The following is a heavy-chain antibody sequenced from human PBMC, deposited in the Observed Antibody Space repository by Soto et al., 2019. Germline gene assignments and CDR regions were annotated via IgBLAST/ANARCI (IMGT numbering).Heavy chain of an antibody. D-gene: IGHD4-4*01. CDR2: INPSGGST. V-gene: IGHV1-46*01. CDR3: ARNRNSGFLYYYGMDV. Sequence: ASVKVSCKASGYTFTSYYMRWVRQAPGQGLEWMGIINPSGGSTSYAQKFQGRVTMTRDTSTSTVYMELSSLRSEDTAVYYCARNRNSGFLYYYGMDVWGQGTTVTVSS. J-gene: IGHJ6*02. CDR1: GYTFTSYY.